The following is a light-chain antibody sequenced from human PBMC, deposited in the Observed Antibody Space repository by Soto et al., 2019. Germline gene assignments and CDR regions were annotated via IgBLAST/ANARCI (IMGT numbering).Light chain of an antibody. CDR1: QSISIN. V-gene: IGKV3-15*01. CDR2: TAS. J-gene: IGKJ1*01. CDR3: QQFRNWPWT. Sequence: EIVMSRSPATLSLSPWDIVTLSCRASQSISINLAWYQHKPGQAPRLLMETASSRATGVPARFSGSGSGTEFTLTISSLQSEDFAVYYCQQFRNWPWTFGQGTKVDIK.